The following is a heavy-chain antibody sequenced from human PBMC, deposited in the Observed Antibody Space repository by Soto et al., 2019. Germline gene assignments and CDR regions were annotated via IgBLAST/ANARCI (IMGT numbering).Heavy chain of an antibody. CDR1: GFTFSTYG. CDR2: ISYDGRNE. CDR3: ARGNDYDRATFDY. J-gene: IGHJ4*02. D-gene: IGHD2-15*01. V-gene: IGHV3-30*03. Sequence: PGGSLRLSCEASGFTFSTYGMHWVRQAPGKGLEWVAVISYDGRNENYVDSVKGRFTISRDNSKNTLYLQINSLRIDDTAVFYCARGNDYDRATFDYWGQGAQVTVSS.